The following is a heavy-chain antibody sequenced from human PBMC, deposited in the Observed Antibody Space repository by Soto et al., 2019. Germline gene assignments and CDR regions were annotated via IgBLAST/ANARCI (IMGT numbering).Heavy chain of an antibody. J-gene: IGHJ4*02. CDR2: IFYDGSKI. CDR1: EFSFCTYW. CDR3: AKDLTGPYDY. V-gene: IGHV3-30*18. D-gene: IGHD3-9*01. Sequence: GGARRHSCCACEFSFCTYWMNWVRQAPGKGLEWVADIFYDGSKIHYADSVKGRFTISRDNSKNTVHLQMNSLRPEDTAVYYCAKDLTGPYDYWGQGTLVTSPQ.